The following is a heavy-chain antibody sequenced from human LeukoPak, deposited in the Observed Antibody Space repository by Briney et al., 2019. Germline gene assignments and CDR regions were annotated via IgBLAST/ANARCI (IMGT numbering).Heavy chain of an antibody. CDR1: GFTFNNYV. CDR3: AGGGGSYPVWYYYYYMDV. CDR2: ISSNGVNT. D-gene: IGHD1-26*01. J-gene: IGHJ6*03. Sequence: PGGSLRLSCAASGFTFNNYVMHWVRQAPGKGLEYVSSISSNGVNTYYANSVKGRFTISRDNSKNTLYLQMGSLRAEDTAVYYCAGGGGSYPVWYYYYYMDVWGKGTTVTVSS. V-gene: IGHV3-64*01.